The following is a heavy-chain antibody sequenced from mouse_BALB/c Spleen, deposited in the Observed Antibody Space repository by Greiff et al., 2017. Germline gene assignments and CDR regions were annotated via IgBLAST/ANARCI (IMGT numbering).Heavy chain of an antibody. D-gene: IGHD1-1*01. V-gene: IGHV1-69*01. CDR3: ASITTVHAMDY. CDR2: IDTSDSYT. J-gene: IGHJ4*01. CDR1: GYTFTDYW. Sequence: QVQLQQPGAELVMPGASVKMSCKASGYTFTDYWMHWVKQRPGQGLEWIGAIDTSDSYTSYNQKFKGKATLTVDESSSTAYMQLSSLTSEDSAVYYCASITTVHAMDYWGQGTSVTVSS.